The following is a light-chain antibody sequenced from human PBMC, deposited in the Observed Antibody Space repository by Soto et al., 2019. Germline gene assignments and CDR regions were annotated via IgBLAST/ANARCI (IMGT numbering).Light chain of an antibody. V-gene: IGKV3-20*01. CDR3: HQYGSSPET. CDR1: QSFSSGF. Sequence: EIVLTQSPGTLSSSPGERATLSCRASQSFSSGFLAWYQQKPGQAPRLLIYGASTRATDIPDRFSGSGSGTDFTLTISRLEPDDFAVYFCHQYGSSPETFGQGTKVEIK. J-gene: IGKJ1*01. CDR2: GAS.